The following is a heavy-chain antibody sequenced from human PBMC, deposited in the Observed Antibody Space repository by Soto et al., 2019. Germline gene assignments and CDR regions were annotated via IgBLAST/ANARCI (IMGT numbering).Heavy chain of an antibody. Sequence: QVQLVQSGAEVKKPGSSVKVSCKASGGTFSSYAISWVRQAPGQGLEWMGGIIPISGTANYAQKFQGRVTITADESTSTAYMEVSSLRSEVTAVYYCARSQGSSTSLEIYYYYYYGMDVWGQGTTVTVSS. J-gene: IGHJ6*02. V-gene: IGHV1-69*01. CDR3: ARSQGSSTSLEIYYYYYYGMDV. CDR2: IIPISGTA. CDR1: GGTFSSYA. D-gene: IGHD2-2*01.